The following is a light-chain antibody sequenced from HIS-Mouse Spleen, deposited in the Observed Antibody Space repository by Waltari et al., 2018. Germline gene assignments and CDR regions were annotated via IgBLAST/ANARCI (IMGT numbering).Light chain of an antibody. CDR1: SSDVGRYNL. Sequence: QSALTQPASGSGAPGQSITSSCTGTSSDVGRYNLLSCYQQHPGKAPKRMIYEGSKRPSGVSNRFPGSKSGNTASLTISGLQAEDEADYYCCSYAGSSPYVVFGGGTKLTVL. CDR2: EGS. V-gene: IGLV2-23*01. J-gene: IGLJ2*01. CDR3: CSYAGSSPYVV.